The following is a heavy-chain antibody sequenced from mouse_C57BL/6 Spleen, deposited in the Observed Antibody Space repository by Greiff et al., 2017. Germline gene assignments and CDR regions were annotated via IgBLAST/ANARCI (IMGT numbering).Heavy chain of an antibody. D-gene: IGHD2-4*01. CDR3: ARRAYDDARGFDY. Sequence: VQLQQPGAELVKPGASVKLSCKASGYTFTSYWMHWVKQRPGQGLEWIGMIHPNSGSTNYNEKFKSKATLTVDKSSSTAYMQLSSLTSEDSAVYYCARRAYDDARGFDYWGQGTTLTVSS. CDR2: IHPNSGST. V-gene: IGHV1-64*01. J-gene: IGHJ2*01. CDR1: GYTFTSYW.